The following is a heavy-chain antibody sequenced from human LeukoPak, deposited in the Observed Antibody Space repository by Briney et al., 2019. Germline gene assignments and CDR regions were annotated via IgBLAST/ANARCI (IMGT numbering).Heavy chain of an antibody. CDR2: IYPGDSGT. D-gene: IGHD3-16*01. J-gene: IGHJ5*02. CDR3: ARHMSES. Sequence: GESLKISCKASGYSFTDYWIGWVRQMPGKGLEWMAIIYPGDSGTRYNPSFQGQVTISADKSMSTVYLTASNLKASDTAMYYCARHMSESWGQGTLVTVSS. CDR1: GYSFTDYW. V-gene: IGHV5-51*01.